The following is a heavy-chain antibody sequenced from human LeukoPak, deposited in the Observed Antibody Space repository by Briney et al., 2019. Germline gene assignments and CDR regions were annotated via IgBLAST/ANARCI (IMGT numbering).Heavy chain of an antibody. V-gene: IGHV1-69*05. CDR1: GGTFSSYA. Sequence: SVKVSCKASGGTFSSYAISWVRQAPGQGLEWMGGIIPIFGTANYAQKLQGRVTITTDESTSTAYMELSSLRSEDTAVYYCASQRFLEWLFDYWGQGTLVTVSS. D-gene: IGHD3-3*01. CDR3: ASQRFLEWLFDY. J-gene: IGHJ4*02. CDR2: IIPIFGTA.